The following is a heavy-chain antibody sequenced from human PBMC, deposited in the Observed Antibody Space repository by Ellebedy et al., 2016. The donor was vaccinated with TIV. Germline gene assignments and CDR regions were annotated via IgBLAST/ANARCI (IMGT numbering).Heavy chain of an antibody. CDR3: ARHSIAVAGTLPDY. D-gene: IGHD6-19*01. Sequence: MPSETLSLTCTVSGGSISSSSYYWGWIRQPPGKGLEWIGSIYYSGSTYYNPSLKSRVTISVDTSKNQFSLKLSSVTAADTAVYYCARHSIAVAGTLPDYWGQGTLVTVSS. J-gene: IGHJ4*02. V-gene: IGHV4-39*01. CDR2: IYYSGST. CDR1: GGSISSSSYY.